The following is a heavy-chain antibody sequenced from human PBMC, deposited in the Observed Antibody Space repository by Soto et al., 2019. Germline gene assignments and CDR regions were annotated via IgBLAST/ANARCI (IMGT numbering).Heavy chain of an antibody. CDR1: GFTFSSYA. J-gene: IGHJ4*02. V-gene: IGHV3-23*01. CDR2: ISGSGGST. CDR3: AKVPYGSGSYYNDY. D-gene: IGHD3-10*01. Sequence: GGSMRLSCAASGFTFSSYAMSWVRQAPGKVLEWVSAISGSGGSTYYADSVQGRFTISRDNSKNTLYLQMNSLRAEATVVYYCAKVPYGSGSYYNDYWGQGTLVTVSS.